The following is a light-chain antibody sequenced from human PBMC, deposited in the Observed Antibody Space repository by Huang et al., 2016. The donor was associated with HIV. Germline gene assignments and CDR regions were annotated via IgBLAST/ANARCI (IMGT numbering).Light chain of an antibody. CDR3: QQYESVPLT. Sequence: DIQLTQSPVSLPVSVGDRGTISCQSSHDIRNFLNWYQQKPGKAPQLLIYEASYLQTGGPSRFSASGSGTDFTLTISSLHPEDLATYFCQQYESVPLTFGGGTKVQIK. CDR2: EAS. V-gene: IGKV1-33*01. J-gene: IGKJ4*01. CDR1: HDIRNF.